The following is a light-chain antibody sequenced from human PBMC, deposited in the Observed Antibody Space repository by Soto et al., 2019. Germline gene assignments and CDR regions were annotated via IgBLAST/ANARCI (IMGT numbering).Light chain of an antibody. CDR2: DAS. V-gene: IGKV1-33*01. CDR1: QDINNY. CDR3: QQYEDLPLT. Sequence: DIQLTQSPSSLSASVGDRVTITCQASQDINNYLNWYQQKPGKAPKLMIFDASSVETGVPSRFSVSGSGTHFTFTISSLEPEDIATYHCQQYEDLPLTFGGGTRVELK. J-gene: IGKJ4*01.